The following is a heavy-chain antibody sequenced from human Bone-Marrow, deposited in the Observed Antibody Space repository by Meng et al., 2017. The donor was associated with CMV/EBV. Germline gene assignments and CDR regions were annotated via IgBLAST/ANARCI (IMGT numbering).Heavy chain of an antibody. CDR2: ISYDGSNK. D-gene: IGHD6-13*01. CDR1: GFTFSSYA. J-gene: IGHJ4*02. Sequence: GESLKISCAASGFTFSSYAMHWVRQAPGKGLEWVAVISYDGSNKYYADSVKGRFTNSRDNSKNTLYLQMNGLRAEDTAVYYGAQRYVAAAGEHDYWGQGTLVTVSS. V-gene: IGHV3-30-3*01. CDR3: AQRYVAAAGEHDY.